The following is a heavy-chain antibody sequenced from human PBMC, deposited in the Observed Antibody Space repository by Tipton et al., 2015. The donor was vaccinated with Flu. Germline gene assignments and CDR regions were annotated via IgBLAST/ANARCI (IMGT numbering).Heavy chain of an antibody. J-gene: IGHJ3*01. Sequence: QVQLVQSGAEVKKPGASVKVSCKASGYTFTRYGISWGRQAPGQGLEWMGGIRGYGNTNYAQERRGRVTMTTDTCTSTAYMELRSLRSDDTAGYYWARDTGTTFDTSGDCSVDAFDLWGQGALVTVS. V-gene: IGHV1-18*01. CDR1: GYTFTRYG. CDR3: ARDTGTTFDTSGDCSVDAFDL. D-gene: IGHD2-21*01. CDR2: IRGYGNT.